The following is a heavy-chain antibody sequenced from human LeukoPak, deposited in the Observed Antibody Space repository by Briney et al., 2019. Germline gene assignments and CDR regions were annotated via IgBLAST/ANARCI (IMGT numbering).Heavy chain of an antibody. Sequence: PSETLSLSCTVSGGSISKYYWSWIRQPPEKGLEWIGNIYYSGGTNYNPSLKSRITISVDTFKNQFSLNLTSVTAADTAIYHCARSYYDSSGYYDYWGQGTLVTVSS. J-gene: IGHJ4*02. D-gene: IGHD3-22*01. CDR2: IYYSGGT. V-gene: IGHV4-59*08. CDR3: ARSYYDSSGYYDY. CDR1: GGSISKYY.